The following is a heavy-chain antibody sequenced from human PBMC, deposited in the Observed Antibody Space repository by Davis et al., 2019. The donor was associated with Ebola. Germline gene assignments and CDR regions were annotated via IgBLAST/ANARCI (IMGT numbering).Heavy chain of an antibody. CDR2: ISWNSGSI. CDR1: GFTFDDYA. J-gene: IGHJ4*02. D-gene: IGHD6-13*01. V-gene: IGHV3-9*01. CDR3: AKDPSGYSSSWYFDY. Sequence: PGGSLRLSCAASGFTFDDYAMHWVRQAPGKGLEWVSGISWNSGSIGYADSVKGRFTISRDNAKNSLYLQMNSLRAEDTALYYCAKDPSGYSSSWYFDYWGQGTLVTVSS.